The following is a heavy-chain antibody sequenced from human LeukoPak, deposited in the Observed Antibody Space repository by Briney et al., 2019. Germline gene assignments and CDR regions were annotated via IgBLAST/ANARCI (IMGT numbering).Heavy chain of an antibody. J-gene: IGHJ4*02. V-gene: IGHV1-18*01. Sequence: ASVKVSCKASGYTFTSYGISWVRQAPGQGLEWMGWISAYNGNTNYAQKLQGRVTMTTDTSTSTAYMELRSLRSDDTAVYYCARGPLSIQFLEWLSEFDYWGQGTLVTVSS. CDR2: ISAYNGNT. D-gene: IGHD3-3*01. CDR1: GYTFTSYG. CDR3: ARGPLSIQFLEWLSEFDY.